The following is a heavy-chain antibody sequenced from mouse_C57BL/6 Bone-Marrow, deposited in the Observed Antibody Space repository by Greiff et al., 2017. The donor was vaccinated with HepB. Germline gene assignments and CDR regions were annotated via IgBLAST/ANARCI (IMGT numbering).Heavy chain of an antibody. J-gene: IGHJ2*01. V-gene: IGHV1-59*01. CDR1: GYTFTSYW. Sequence: QVQLQQPGAELVRPGTSVKLSCKASGYTFTSYWMHWVKQRPGQGLEWIGVIDPSDSYTNYNQKFKGKATLTVDTSSSTAYMQLSSLTSEDSAVYYCARESGPLTTVPGYWGQGTTLTVSS. D-gene: IGHD1-1*01. CDR2: IDPSDSYT. CDR3: ARESGPLTTVPGY.